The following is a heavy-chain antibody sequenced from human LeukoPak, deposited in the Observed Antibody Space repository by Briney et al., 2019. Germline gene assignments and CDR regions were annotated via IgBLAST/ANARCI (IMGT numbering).Heavy chain of an antibody. CDR1: GYTFTGYY. CDR3: ARDPGGRGGNG. D-gene: IGHD4-23*01. J-gene: IGHJ4*02. V-gene: IGHV1-18*04. Sequence: ASVKVSCKASGYTFTGYYMHWVRQASGQGLEWMGWISAYNGNTNYAQKLQGRVTMTTDTSTSTAYMELRSLRSDDTAVYYCARDPGGRGGNGWGQGTLVTVSS. CDR2: ISAYNGNT.